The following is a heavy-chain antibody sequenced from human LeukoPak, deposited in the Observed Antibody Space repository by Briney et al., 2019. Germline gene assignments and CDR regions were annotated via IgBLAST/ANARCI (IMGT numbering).Heavy chain of an antibody. Sequence: SETLPLTCTVSGGSISSYYWSWIRQPPGKGLECIGYIHYSGTTNYNPSLKSRVTISVDTSKNQFSLKLNSVTAADTAVYYCARVSWFPGTSYYFMDVWGKGTTVTVSS. CDR1: GGSISSYY. CDR3: ARVSWFPGTSYYFMDV. D-gene: IGHD1-1*01. V-gene: IGHV4-59*01. J-gene: IGHJ6*03. CDR2: IHYSGTT.